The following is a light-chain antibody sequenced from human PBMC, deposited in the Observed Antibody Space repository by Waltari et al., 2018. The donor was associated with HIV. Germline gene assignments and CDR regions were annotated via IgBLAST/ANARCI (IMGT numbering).Light chain of an antibody. CDR3: QSYDSSLSAWV. CDR1: GPNNASGYA. J-gene: IGLJ3*02. Sequence: VLTPPPSVSGALARGVTLSLTRRGPNNASGYALPRYQQLPGTAPKLLIYGNINRPSGVPDRFSASKSGTSASLAITGLQPEDEADYYCQSYDSSLSAWVFGGGTKLTVL. V-gene: IGLV1-40*01. CDR2: GNI.